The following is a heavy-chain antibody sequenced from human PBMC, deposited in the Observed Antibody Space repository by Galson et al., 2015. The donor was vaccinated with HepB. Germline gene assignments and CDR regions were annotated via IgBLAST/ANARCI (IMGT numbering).Heavy chain of an antibody. Sequence: SLRLSCAASGFTFSSYSMNWVRQAPGKGLEWVSYISSSSSTIYYADSVKGRFTISRDNAKNSLYLQMNGLRAEDTAVYYCARDRGYCSGGSCWGFFAVDYYGMDVWGQGTTVTVSS. J-gene: IGHJ6*02. CDR1: GFTFSSYS. CDR3: ARDRGYCSGGSCWGFFAVDYYGMDV. CDR2: ISSSSSTI. D-gene: IGHD2-15*01. V-gene: IGHV3-48*01.